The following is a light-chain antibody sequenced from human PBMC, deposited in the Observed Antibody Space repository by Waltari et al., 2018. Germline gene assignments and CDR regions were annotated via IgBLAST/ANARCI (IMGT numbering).Light chain of an antibody. J-gene: IGKJ5*01. Sequence: DIQMTQSPSSLSASVGDRVTITCRATQSISSHLNWYQQEPGKAPKLLIYRASNSQTGVPSRFSGSGSGTDFTLTISSLQPEDFATYYCQRSFSSPITFGQGTRLEIK. CDR1: QSISSH. CDR2: RAS. V-gene: IGKV1-39*01. CDR3: QRSFSSPIT.